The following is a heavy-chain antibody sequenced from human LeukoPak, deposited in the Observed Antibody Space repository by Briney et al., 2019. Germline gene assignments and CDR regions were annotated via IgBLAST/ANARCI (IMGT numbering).Heavy chain of an antibody. D-gene: IGHD6-19*01. V-gene: IGHV1-24*01. CDR3: ATDRVYRSSGRSWGFFDY. J-gene: IGHJ4*02. CDR2: FDSENNKM. CDR1: GYSLSDLS. Sequence: GASVKVSCKISGYSLSDLSIHWVREAPGEGLEWMGGFDSENNKMVYSQKFQGRFTMTEDTSADTAYMGLTSLRSEATAVYFCATDRVYRSSGRSWGFFDYWGQGTLVIVSS.